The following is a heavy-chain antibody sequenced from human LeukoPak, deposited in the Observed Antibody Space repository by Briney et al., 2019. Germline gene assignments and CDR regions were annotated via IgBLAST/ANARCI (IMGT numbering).Heavy chain of an antibody. J-gene: IGHJ5*02. CDR2: FDPEDGET. Sequence: ASVKVSCKVSGYTLTELSMHWVRQAPGKGLEWMGGFDPEDGETIYAQKFQGRVTMTEDTSTDTAYMELSSLRSEDTAVYYCARVRPTYYYDSSGPPQGFDPWGQGTLVTVSS. D-gene: IGHD3-22*01. CDR3: ARVRPTYYYDSSGPPQGFDP. CDR1: GYTLTELS. V-gene: IGHV1-24*01.